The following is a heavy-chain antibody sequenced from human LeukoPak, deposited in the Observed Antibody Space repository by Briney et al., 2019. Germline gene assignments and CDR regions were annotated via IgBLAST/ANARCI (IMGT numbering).Heavy chain of an antibody. V-gene: IGHV1-46*01. CDR1: GYTFTSYY. D-gene: IGHD3-22*01. Sequence: VSVKVSCKASGYTFTSYYMHWVRQAPGQGLEWMGIINPSGGSTSYAQKFQGRVTMTRDTSTSTVYMELSSLRSEDTAVYYCARGAPSSGYPDAFDIWGQGTMVTVSS. CDR3: ARGAPSSGYPDAFDI. J-gene: IGHJ3*02. CDR2: INPSGGST.